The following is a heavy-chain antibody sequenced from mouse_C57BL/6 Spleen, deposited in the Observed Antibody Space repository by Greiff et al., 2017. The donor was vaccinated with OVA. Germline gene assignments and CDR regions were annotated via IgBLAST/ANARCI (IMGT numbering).Heavy chain of an antibody. Sequence: QVHVKQSGTELVKPGASVKISCKASGYAFSSSWMNWVKQRPGKGLEWIGRIYPGDGDTNYNGKFKGKATLTADKSSSTAYMQLSSLTSEDSAVYFCARDGYDGTWFAYWGQGTLVTVSA. CDR2: IYPGDGDT. J-gene: IGHJ3*01. V-gene: IGHV1-82*01. CDR1: GYAFSSSW. D-gene: IGHD2-2*01. CDR3: ARDGYDGTWFAY.